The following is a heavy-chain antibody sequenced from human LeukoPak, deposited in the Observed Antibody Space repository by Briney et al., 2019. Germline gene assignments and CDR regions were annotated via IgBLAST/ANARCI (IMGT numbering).Heavy chain of an antibody. CDR3: ARGTLYSGWSYYFDS. CDR2: IYYSGTT. CDR1: GGSIPISTYY. D-gene: IGHD6-19*01. Sequence: SETLSLTCTVSGGSIPISTYYWGWVRQPPGKGLEWIGSIYYSGTTKYNPSLKSRVTISVDNSNNKFSLRLNSVTAADTALYYCARGTLYSGWSYYFDSWGQGTLVTVSS. V-gene: IGHV4-39*07. J-gene: IGHJ4*02.